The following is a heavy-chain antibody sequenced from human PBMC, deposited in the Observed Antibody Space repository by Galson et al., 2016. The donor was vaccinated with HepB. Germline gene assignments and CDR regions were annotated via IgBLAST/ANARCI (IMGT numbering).Heavy chain of an antibody. Sequence: SVKVSCKASGYTFTSYDINWVRQAPGHGLEWMGWMNPKSGNTGFAQKLKGRVTMTRNTSISTAYVELRGLKSEDTAVYYCAGPIAVTAFGQKPLNYWGQGTLVTVPS. J-gene: IGHJ4*02. D-gene: IGHD6-19*01. CDR3: AGPIAVTAFGQKPLNY. V-gene: IGHV1-8*01. CDR1: GYTFTSYD. CDR2: MNPKSGNT.